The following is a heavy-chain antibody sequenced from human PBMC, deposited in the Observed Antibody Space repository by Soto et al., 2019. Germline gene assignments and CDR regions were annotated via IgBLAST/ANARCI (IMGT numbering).Heavy chain of an antibody. D-gene: IGHD3-9*01. CDR3: ARRMALRYFDWLHNYYYYYMDV. J-gene: IGHJ6*03. Sequence: SETLSLTCTVSGGSISSYYWSWIRQPPGKGLEWIGYIYYSGSTNYNPSPKSRVTISVDTSKNQFSLKLSSVTAADTAVYYCARRMALRYFDWLHNYYYYYMDVWGKGTTVTVSS. V-gene: IGHV4-59*08. CDR1: GGSISSYY. CDR2: IYYSGST.